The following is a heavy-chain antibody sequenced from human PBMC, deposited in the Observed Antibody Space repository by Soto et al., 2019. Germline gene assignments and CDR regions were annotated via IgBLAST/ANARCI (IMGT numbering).Heavy chain of an antibody. CDR2: IYYSGST. D-gene: IGHD2-2*02. CDR3: ASVTRTCISTSCYRYYYGMDV. J-gene: IGHJ6*02. V-gene: IGHV4-61*01. CDR1: GGSVSSGSYY. Sequence: QVQLQESGPGLVKPSETLSLTCTVSGGSVSSGSYYWSWIRQPPGKGPEWIGYIYYSGSTNYNPSLKSRVTISVDTSKNQFSLKLSTVTAADTAVYYCASVTRTCISTSCYRYYYGMDVWGQGTTVTVSS.